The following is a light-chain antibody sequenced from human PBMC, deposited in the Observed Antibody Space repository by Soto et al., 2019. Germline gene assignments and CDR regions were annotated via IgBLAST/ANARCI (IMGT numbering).Light chain of an antibody. V-gene: IGKV3-20*01. J-gene: IGKJ5*01. Sequence: EIVLTQSPGTLSLSPGERATLSCRASQSVSSSYLAWYQQKPGQAPRLLMSAASSRATGIPDRFSGGGSGTDFTLTISRLEAEDFAVYYCQQSSRSPITFGQGTRLEIK. CDR2: AAS. CDR3: QQSSRSPIT. CDR1: QSVSSSY.